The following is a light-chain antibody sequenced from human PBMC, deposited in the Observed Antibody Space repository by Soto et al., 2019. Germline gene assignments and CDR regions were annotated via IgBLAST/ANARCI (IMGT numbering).Light chain of an antibody. Sequence: QSALTQPASVSGSPGQSITISCTGTSSDVGSYNLVSWYQQYPGKAPKLMIYEGSKRPSGVSNRFSGSKSGNTASLTISGLQAEDEADYYCCSYAGSNTLVFGGGTKLTVL. J-gene: IGLJ2*01. V-gene: IGLV2-23*01. CDR3: CSYAGSNTLV. CDR2: EGS. CDR1: SSDVGSYNL.